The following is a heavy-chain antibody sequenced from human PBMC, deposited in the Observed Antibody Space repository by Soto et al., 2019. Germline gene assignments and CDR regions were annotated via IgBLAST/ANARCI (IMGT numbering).Heavy chain of an antibody. V-gene: IGHV3-30*18. CDR1: GFTFSSYG. D-gene: IGHD3-22*01. Sequence: PGGSLRLSCAASGFTFSSYGMHWVRQAPGKGLEWVAVISYDGSNKYYADSVKGRFTISRDNSKNTLYLQMNSLRAEGTAVYYCAKDPYYYDSSGYSIPPFDYWGQGTLVTVSS. CDR2: ISYDGSNK. J-gene: IGHJ4*02. CDR3: AKDPYYYDSSGYSIPPFDY.